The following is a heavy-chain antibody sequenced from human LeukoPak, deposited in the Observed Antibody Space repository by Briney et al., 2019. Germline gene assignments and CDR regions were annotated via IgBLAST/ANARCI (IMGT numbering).Heavy chain of an antibody. V-gene: IGHV3-7*01. CDR3: ARGGGTRLRITYYYYYYMDV. J-gene: IGHJ6*03. CDR2: IKQDGSEK. CDR1: GFTFSNYW. Sequence: GGSLRLSCVASGFTFSNYWMSWVRQAPGKGLEWVANIKQDGSEKYYVDSVKGRFTISRDNAKNSLYLQMNSLRAEDTAVYYCARGGGTRLRITYYYYYYMDVWGKGTTVTVSS. D-gene: IGHD3-10*01.